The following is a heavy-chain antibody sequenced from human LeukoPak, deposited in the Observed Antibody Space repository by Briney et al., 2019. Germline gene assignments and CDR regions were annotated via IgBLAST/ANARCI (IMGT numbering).Heavy chain of an antibody. CDR3: ARGFLEWLSDY. V-gene: IGHV3-48*01. J-gene: IGHJ4*02. CDR1: GFTFSSYS. CDR2: ISSSSTI. Sequence: GGSLRLSCAASGFTFSSYSMNWVRQAPWKGLERVSYISSSSTIYYADSVKGRFTISRDNAKNSLYLQMNSLRAEDTAVYYCARGFLEWLSDYWGQGTLVTVSS. D-gene: IGHD3-3*01.